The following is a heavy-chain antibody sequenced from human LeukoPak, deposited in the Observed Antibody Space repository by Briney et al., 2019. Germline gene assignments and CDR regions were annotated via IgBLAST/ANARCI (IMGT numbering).Heavy chain of an antibody. CDR1: GFTFSSYW. D-gene: IGHD6-13*01. Sequence: GGSLRLSCVASGFTFSSYWMTWVRQAPGKGLEWVANIKTDGSQIYYVDSVKGRFTISRDNAKNSLYLQMNSLRAEDTAVYYCARDFRPVVGAAGTFDYWGQGTLVTVSS. J-gene: IGHJ4*02. CDR3: ARDFRPVVGAAGTFDY. CDR2: IKTDGSQI. V-gene: IGHV3-7*01.